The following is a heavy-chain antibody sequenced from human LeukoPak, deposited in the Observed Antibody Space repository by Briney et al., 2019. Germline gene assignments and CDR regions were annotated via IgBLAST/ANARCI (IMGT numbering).Heavy chain of an antibody. CDR1: GGTFSSYA. V-gene: IGHV1-69*05. CDR2: IIPIFGTA. D-gene: IGHD3-22*01. J-gene: IGHJ4*02. Sequence: SVKVSCKASGGTFSSYAISWVRQAPGQGLEWMGGIIPIFGTANYAQKFQGRVTITTDESTSTAYMELSSLRSGDTAVYYCAREFQNRGYYDSSGPAYWGQGTLVTVSS. CDR3: AREFQNRGYYDSSGPAY.